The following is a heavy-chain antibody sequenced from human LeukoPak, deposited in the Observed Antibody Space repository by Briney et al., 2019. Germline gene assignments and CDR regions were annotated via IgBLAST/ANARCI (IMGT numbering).Heavy chain of an antibody. D-gene: IGHD2/OR15-2a*01. V-gene: IGHV1-46*01. CDR2: INPGGGST. CDR1: GYTFTSYY. CDR3: ARDSSKDWFDP. J-gene: IGHJ5*02. Sequence: ASVKVSCKASGYTFTSYYMHWVRQAPGQGLEWMGIINPGGGSTSYAQKFQGRVTMTRDTSTSTVYMELSSLRSEDTAVYYCARDSSKDWFDPWGQGTLVTVSS.